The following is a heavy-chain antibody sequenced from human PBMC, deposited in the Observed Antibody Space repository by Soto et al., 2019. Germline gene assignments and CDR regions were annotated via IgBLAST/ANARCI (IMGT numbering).Heavy chain of an antibody. CDR2: IYYSGST. CDR3: ARDDGYGDYGRAFDI. J-gene: IGHJ3*02. Sequence: SETLSLTCTVSGGSISSYYWSWIRQPPGKGLEWIGYIYYSGSTNYNPSLKSRVTISVDTSKNQFSLKLSSVTAADTAVYYCARDDGYGDYGRAFDIWGQGTMVTVSS. CDR1: GGSISSYY. V-gene: IGHV4-59*01. D-gene: IGHD4-17*01.